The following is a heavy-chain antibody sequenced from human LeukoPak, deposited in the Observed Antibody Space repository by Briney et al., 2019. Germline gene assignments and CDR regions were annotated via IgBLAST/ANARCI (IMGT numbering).Heavy chain of an antibody. D-gene: IGHD1-26*01. CDR3: PRKNSGSLSLKY. V-gene: IGHV3-7*01. CDR1: GYTFSIYW. CDR2: IKQDGSET. Sequence: PGGSLRLSCAASGYTFSIYWMNWVRQAPGRGLEWVASIKQDGSETYYMESVQGRFTISRDNDMNFLYLQLSSLRAEDTAVYYCPRKNSGSLSLKYGGQGTLVTVS. J-gene: IGHJ4*02.